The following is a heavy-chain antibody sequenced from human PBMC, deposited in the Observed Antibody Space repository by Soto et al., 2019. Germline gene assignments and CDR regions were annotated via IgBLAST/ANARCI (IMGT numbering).Heavy chain of an antibody. CDR1: GFTFITYD. CDR3: VKGNWGDY. V-gene: IGHV3-23*01. D-gene: IGHD7-27*01. Sequence: EVQLLESGGGSVQPGGSLRLSCAASGFTFITYDMTWVRQAPGKGLEWVSVSRGSDGSTYYADSVKGRFIISRDNSKNTVYLQMNSLRADDTAIYYCVKGNWGDYWAQGTLVTVSS. CDR2: SRGSDGST. J-gene: IGHJ4*02.